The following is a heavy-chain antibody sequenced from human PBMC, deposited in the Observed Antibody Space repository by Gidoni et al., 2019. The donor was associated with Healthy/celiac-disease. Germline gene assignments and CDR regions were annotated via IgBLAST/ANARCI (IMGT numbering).Heavy chain of an antibody. J-gene: IGHJ2*01. Sequence: QVHLQESGPGLVKPSQPLSLTCSVSGRSIPSGDSDCSWIRQPPGKALEWIWYIYYSGSTYYNPSLKSRVTISVDTSKNQFSLKLSSVTAADTAVYYCARAWGTGPTEGSYWYFDLWGRGTLVTVSS. CDR1: GRSIPSGDSD. CDR3: ARAWGTGPTEGSYWYFDL. CDR2: IYYSGST. V-gene: IGHV4-30-4*01. D-gene: IGHD3-10*01.